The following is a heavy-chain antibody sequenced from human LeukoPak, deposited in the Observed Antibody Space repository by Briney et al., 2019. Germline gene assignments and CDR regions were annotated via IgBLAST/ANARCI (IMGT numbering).Heavy chain of an antibody. J-gene: IGHJ4*02. V-gene: IGHV4-59*08. CDR3: AKYGKSGWSIDN. CDR2: IYHTGAT. D-gene: IGHD6-19*01. Sequence: SETLSLTCTVSGGSIGGDYWTWIRQPPGKGLHYIGYIYHTGATNYNPSLKSRVTMSVDTSKNQFSLKLSSVTAADTAVYFCAKYGKSGWSIDNWGQGTLVTVSS. CDR1: GGSIGGDY.